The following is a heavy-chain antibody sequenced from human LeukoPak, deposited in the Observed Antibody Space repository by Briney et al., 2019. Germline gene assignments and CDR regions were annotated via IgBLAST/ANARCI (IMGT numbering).Heavy chain of an antibody. Sequence: SETLSLTCSVSGGSVSNYYWNWIRQVPGKGLEWIGFIYYSERATYNPSLKSRVTISVDTSKNQFSLKLSSVTAADTAVYYCAGYCSSTSCYEKPYGMDVWGQGTTVTVSS. CDR1: GGSVSNYY. J-gene: IGHJ6*02. CDR2: IYYSERA. D-gene: IGHD2-2*01. CDR3: AGYCSSTSCYEKPYGMDV. V-gene: IGHV4-59*08.